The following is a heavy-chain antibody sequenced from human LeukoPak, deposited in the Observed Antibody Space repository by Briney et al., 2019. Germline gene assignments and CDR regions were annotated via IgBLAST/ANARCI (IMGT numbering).Heavy chain of an antibody. CDR1: GFTFSSDS. Sequence: RGSLRLSCAASGFTFSSDSMNWVRQAPRKRLEWVSYISSSSSTIYYADSVKGRLTISRDNAKNSLYLQMDSLRAEDRAVYYCAKGSPQAYYDFWSGDAFDIWGQGTMVTVSS. CDR3: AKGSPQAYYDFWSGDAFDI. CDR2: ISSSSSTI. V-gene: IGHV3-48*04. J-gene: IGHJ3*02. D-gene: IGHD3-3*01.